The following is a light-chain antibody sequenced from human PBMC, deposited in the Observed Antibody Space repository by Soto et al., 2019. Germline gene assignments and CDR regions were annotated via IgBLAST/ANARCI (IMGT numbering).Light chain of an antibody. V-gene: IGKV3D-15*01. CDR1: QSAGNF. CDR3: QQHNQWPIT. J-gene: IGKJ5*01. CDR2: YIS. Sequence: EIVMTQSPVTLSVSPGETASLSCRASQSAGNFLAWYQQKPGQAPRLLIYYISTRATGIPARFSGSGSGTEFTLTINSLQSEDSAVYYCQQHNQWPITFGQGTRLE.